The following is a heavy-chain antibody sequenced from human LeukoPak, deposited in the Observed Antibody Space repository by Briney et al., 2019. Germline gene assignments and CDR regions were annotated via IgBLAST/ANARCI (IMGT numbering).Heavy chain of an antibody. Sequence: PSETLSLTCSVSGGSITSYYWSWIRQPPGKGLERIGYIYYSGSTNYNPSLKSRVTISVDTSKNQFSLKLSSVTAADTAVYYCARESYSDSSTYYDNWGQGTLVTVSS. V-gene: IGHV4-59*01. D-gene: IGHD3-22*01. CDR1: GGSITSYY. CDR3: ARESYSDSSTYYDN. CDR2: IYYSGST. J-gene: IGHJ4*02.